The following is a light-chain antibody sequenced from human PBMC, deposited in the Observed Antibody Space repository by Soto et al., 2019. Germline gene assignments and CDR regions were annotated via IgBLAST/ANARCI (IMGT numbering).Light chain of an antibody. Sequence: QSVLTQPPSASGTPGQRITISCSGSSSNIGSNTVNWYQQLPGTAPKHLIYANNHRPSGVPDRISASKSGTSASLAISGLQSEDEGDYSCAAWDDSLNGYVFGAGTKVTVL. V-gene: IGLV1-44*01. CDR1: SSNIGSNT. J-gene: IGLJ1*01. CDR2: ANN. CDR3: AAWDDSLNGYV.